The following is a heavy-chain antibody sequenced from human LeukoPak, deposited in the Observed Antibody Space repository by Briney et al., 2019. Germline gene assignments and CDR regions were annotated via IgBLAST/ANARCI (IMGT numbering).Heavy chain of an antibody. CDR2: ISSSGSTI. Sequence: GSLRLSCAASGFTFSSYEMNWVRQAPGKGLEWVSYISSSGSTIYYADSVKGRFTISRDNAKSSLYLQTNSLRAEDTAVYYCARGGGGSSWSYYYYGMDVWGKGTTVTVSS. CDR3: ARGGGGSSWSYYYYGMDV. V-gene: IGHV3-48*03. J-gene: IGHJ6*04. D-gene: IGHD6-13*01. CDR1: GFTFSSYE.